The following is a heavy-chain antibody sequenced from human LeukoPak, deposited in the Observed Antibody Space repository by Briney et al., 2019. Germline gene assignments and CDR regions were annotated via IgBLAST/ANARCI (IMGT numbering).Heavy chain of an antibody. CDR2: ISLTGLT. D-gene: IGHD1-26*01. CDR3: SRESGPYSPFGH. V-gene: IGHV4-4*02. J-gene: IGHJ4*02. CDR1: GGSISNTNW. Sequence: SGTLSLTCGVSGGSISNTNWWSWVRQPPGQGLEWIGEISLTGLTHYNPSLESRVTVSLDKSKNQLSLNLTSVTAADTAIYYRSRESGPYSPFGHWGQGILVTVTT.